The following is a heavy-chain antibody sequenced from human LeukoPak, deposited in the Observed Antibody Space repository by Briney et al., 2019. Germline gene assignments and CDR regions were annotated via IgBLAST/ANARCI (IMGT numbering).Heavy chain of an antibody. J-gene: IGHJ4*02. V-gene: IGHV3-7*01. D-gene: IGHD1-26*01. Sequence: GGSLRLSCAASGFTFSSYWMSWVRQAPGKGLEWVANIKQDGSEKYYVDSVKGRFTISRDNAKNSLYLQMNSLRAEDTAVYYCARDMPWELSDYFDYWGQGTLVTVSS. CDR3: ARDMPWELSDYFDY. CDR1: GFTFSSYW. CDR2: IKQDGSEK.